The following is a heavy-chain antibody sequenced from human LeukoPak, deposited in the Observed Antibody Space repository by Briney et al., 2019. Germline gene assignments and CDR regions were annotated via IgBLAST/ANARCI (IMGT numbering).Heavy chain of an antibody. V-gene: IGHV4-61*02. CDR3: ARDLTA. Sequence: SSQTLSLTCTVSGGSISSGSYYWSWIRQPAGKGLEWIGRIYTSGSTNYNPSLKSRVTISVDTSKNQFSLKLSSVTAADTAVYYCARDLTAWGQGTLVTVSS. CDR1: GGSISSGSYY. CDR2: IYTSGST. J-gene: IGHJ4*02. D-gene: IGHD3-16*01.